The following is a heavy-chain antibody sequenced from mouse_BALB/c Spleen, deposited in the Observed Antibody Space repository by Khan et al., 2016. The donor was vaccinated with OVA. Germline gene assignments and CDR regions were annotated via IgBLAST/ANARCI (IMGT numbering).Heavy chain of an antibody. CDR1: GFSLSRYN. CDR2: IWGGGGT. J-gene: IGHJ4*01. CDR3: ARAYYRYDGYYAMDY. V-gene: IGHV2-6-4*01. D-gene: IGHD2-14*01. Sequence: QVQLKESGPGLVAPSQSLSITCTVSGFSLSRYNIHWVRQPPGKGLAWLGMIWGGGGTDYNSTLKSRLSISKDNSKSQVFLKMNSRQTDDTAMYYCARAYYRYDGYYAMDYWGQGTSVTVSS.